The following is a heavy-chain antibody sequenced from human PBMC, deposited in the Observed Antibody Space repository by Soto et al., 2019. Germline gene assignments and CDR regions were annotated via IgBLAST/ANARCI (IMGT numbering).Heavy chain of an antibody. J-gene: IGHJ4*02. CDR2: VSHDGRNT. CDR1: GFTFSDYA. V-gene: IGHV3-30*18. CDR3: AKAGRQWLVTSDFNY. D-gene: IGHD6-19*01. Sequence: VQLVESGGGVVQPGRSLRLSCAASGFTFSDYAMHWVRQAPGKGLEWVAVVSHDGRNTHYADSVKGRFTISRDSSKNTVSLERTSLRAEDTAVYYCAKAGRQWLVTSDFNYWGQGALVTVSS.